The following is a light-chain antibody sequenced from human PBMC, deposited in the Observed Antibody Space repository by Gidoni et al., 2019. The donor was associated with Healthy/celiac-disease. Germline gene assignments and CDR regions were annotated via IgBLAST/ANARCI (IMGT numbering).Light chain of an antibody. CDR2: AAS. J-gene: IGKJ4*02. Sequence: DIQMSPSPSSLSASVGDRVTITCRASQSISSYLNWYQQKPGKAPKLLIYAASSLQSGVPSRFSGSGSGTDFTLTISSLQPEDFATYYGQQSYSTPRTFXGXTKVEIK. CDR1: QSISSY. CDR3: QQSYSTPRT. V-gene: IGKV1-39*01.